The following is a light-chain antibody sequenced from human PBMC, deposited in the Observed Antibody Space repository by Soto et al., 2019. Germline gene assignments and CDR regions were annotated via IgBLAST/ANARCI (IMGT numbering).Light chain of an antibody. J-gene: IGKJ1*01. CDR1: QSVSNNY. CDR3: QQYGSSGT. V-gene: IGKV3-20*01. CDR2: GAS. Sequence: IVLTPAPGTPSLSPGERATLCWRASQSVSNNYLAWYQPKPGQAPRLLIYGASNRATGIPDRFSGSGSGTDFTLTIRRLEPEDSAVYDCQQYGSSGTFGQGTKVDIK.